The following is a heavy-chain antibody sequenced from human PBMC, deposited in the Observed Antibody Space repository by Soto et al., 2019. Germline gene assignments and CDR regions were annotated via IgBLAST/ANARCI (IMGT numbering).Heavy chain of an antibody. CDR2: INAGNGNT. CDR3: ARDGRIAAAGTVYYFDY. CDR1: GYTFTSYA. Sequence: GASVKVSCKASGYTFTSYAMHWVRQAPGQRLEWMGWINAGNGNTKYSQKFQGRVTITRDTSASTAYMELSSLRSEDTAVYYCARDGRIAAAGTVYYFDYWGQGTLVTVSS. J-gene: IGHJ4*02. V-gene: IGHV1-3*01. D-gene: IGHD6-13*01.